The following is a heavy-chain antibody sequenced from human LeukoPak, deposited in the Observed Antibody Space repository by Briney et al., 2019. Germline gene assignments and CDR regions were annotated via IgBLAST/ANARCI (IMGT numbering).Heavy chain of an antibody. D-gene: IGHD2-2*01. CDR2: IYYSGST. CDR3: ARDRVVVVPAAIDAFDI. J-gene: IGHJ3*02. Sequence: SETLSLTCTVSGGSISSSSYYWGWIRQPPGKGLEWIGSIYYSGSTYYNPSLKSRVTISVDTSKNQFSLKLSSVTAADTAVYYCARDRVVVVPAAIDAFDIWGQGTMVTVSS. V-gene: IGHV4-39*07. CDR1: GGSISSSSYY.